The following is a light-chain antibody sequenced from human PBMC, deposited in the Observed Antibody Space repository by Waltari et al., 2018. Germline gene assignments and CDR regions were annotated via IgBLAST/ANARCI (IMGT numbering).Light chain of an antibody. J-gene: IGLJ1*01. CDR1: SSDVDSYNL. CDR3: CSYAGSGIYV. V-gene: IGLV2-23*02. Sequence: QSALTQPASVSGSPGQSITIPCTGTSSDVDSYNLVSWFQQYPDKAPKLIIFEVNKRPSGVSNRFSGSKSGNTASLTISGLQAEDEADYYCCSYAGSGIYVFGSGAKVTVL. CDR2: EVN.